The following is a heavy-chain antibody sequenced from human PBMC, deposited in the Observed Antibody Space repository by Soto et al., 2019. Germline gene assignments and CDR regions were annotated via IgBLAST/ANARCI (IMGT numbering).Heavy chain of an antibody. CDR3: ATVRVRGYYGMDV. D-gene: IGHD3-10*01. Sequence: SETLSLTCTVSGGSISSSSYYWGWIRQPPGKGLEWIGSIYYSGSTYYNPSLKSRVTISVDTSENQFSLKLSSVTAADTAVYYCATVRVRGYYGMDVWGQGTTVTVSS. CDR2: IYYSGST. V-gene: IGHV4-39*01. J-gene: IGHJ6*02. CDR1: GGSISSSSYY.